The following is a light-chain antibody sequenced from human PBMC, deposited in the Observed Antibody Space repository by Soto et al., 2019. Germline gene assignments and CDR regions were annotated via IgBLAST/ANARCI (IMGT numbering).Light chain of an antibody. J-gene: IGLJ1*01. CDR3: SSFTSAYTFV. Sequence: SVLAQPASVSGSPGQSIAISCTGTSSDVGGYNYVSWYQQHPGKAPKLLISEVSIRPSGVSDRFSGSKSGNTASLTISGLQTEDEADYYCSSFTSAYTFVFGSGTKVT. V-gene: IGLV2-14*01. CDR1: SSDVGGYNY. CDR2: EVS.